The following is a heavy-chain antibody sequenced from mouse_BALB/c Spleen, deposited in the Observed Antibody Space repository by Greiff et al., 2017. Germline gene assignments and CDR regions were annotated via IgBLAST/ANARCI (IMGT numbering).Heavy chain of an antibody. CDR2: INSNGGST. CDR1: GFTFSSYG. D-gene: IGHD1-1*01. V-gene: IGHV5-6-3*01. CDR3: ARDLYGYWYFDV. Sequence: EVQLVESGGGLVQPGGSLKLSCAASGFTFSSYGMSWVRQTPDKRLELVATINSNGGSTYYPDSVKGRFTISRDNAKNTLYLQMSSLKSEDTAMYYCARDLYGYWYFDVWGAGTTVTVSS. J-gene: IGHJ1*01.